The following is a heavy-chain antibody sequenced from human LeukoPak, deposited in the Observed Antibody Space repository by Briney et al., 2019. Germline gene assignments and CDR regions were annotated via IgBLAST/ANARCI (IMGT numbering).Heavy chain of an antibody. V-gene: IGHV4-30-4*08. D-gene: IGHD3-9*01. Sequence: SQTLSLTCTVSGGSISSGDYYWSWIRQPPGKGLEWIGYIYYSGSTYYNPSLKSRVTISVDTSKNQFSLKLSSVTAADTAVYYSAREGSYDILTGYWWDGGFDYWGQGTLVTVSS. CDR2: IYYSGST. CDR1: GGSISSGDYY. J-gene: IGHJ4*02. CDR3: AREGSYDILTGYWWDGGFDY.